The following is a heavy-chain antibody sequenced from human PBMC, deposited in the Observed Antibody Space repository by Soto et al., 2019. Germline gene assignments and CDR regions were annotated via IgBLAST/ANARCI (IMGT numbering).Heavy chain of an antibody. Sequence: SVKVSCKASGGTFSSYTISWVRQAPGQGLEWMGRIIPILGIANYAQKFQGRVTITADKSTSTAYMELSSLRSEDTAVYYCARSRISYYYDSSGYYRELDHWGQGTLVTVSS. V-gene: IGHV1-69*02. D-gene: IGHD3-22*01. CDR2: IIPILGIA. CDR1: GGTFSSYT. CDR3: ARSRISYYYDSSGYYRELDH. J-gene: IGHJ4*02.